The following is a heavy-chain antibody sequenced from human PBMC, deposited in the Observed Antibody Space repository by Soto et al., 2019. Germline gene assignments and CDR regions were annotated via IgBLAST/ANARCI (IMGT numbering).Heavy chain of an antibody. J-gene: IGHJ6*02. V-gene: IGHV3-23*01. D-gene: IGHD6-13*01. Sequence: EVQLLESGGGLVQPGGSLRLSCAASGFTFGSYAMSWVRQAPGKGLEWLSAISGSGGNTYYADSVKGRFTISRDNSKNTLYVQMNSLRAEDMAKYYCAKDYSSPYYYYGLDVWGQGTTVTVSS. CDR1: GFTFGSYA. CDR3: AKDYSSPYYYYGLDV. CDR2: ISGSGGNT.